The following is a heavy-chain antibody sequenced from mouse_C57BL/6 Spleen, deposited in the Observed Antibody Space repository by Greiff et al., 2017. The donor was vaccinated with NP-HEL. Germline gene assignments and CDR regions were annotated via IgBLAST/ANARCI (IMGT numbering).Heavy chain of an antibody. J-gene: IGHJ4*01. V-gene: IGHV2-2*01. D-gene: IGHD4-1*01. Sequence: VKLMESGPGLVQPSQSLSITCTVSGFSLTSYGVHWVRQSPGKGLEWLGVIWSGGSTDYNAAFISRLSISKDNSKSQVFFKMNSLQADDTAIYYCARIPGTHYYAMDYWGQGTSVTVSS. CDR1: GFSLTSYG. CDR2: IWSGGST. CDR3: ARIPGTHYYAMDY.